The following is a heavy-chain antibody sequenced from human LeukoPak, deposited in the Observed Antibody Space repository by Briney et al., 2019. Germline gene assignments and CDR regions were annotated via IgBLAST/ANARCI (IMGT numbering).Heavy chain of an antibody. CDR3: AKAAVAGQQFDY. V-gene: IGHV3-9*01. D-gene: IGHD6-19*01. J-gene: IGHJ4*02. CDR2: ISWNSGSI. Sequence: GGSLRLSCAASGFTFDDYAMHWVRHAPGKGLERVSGISWNSGSIGYADSVKGRFTISRDNAKNSLYLQMNSLRAEDTALYYCAKAAVAGQQFDYWGQGTLVTVSS. CDR1: GFTFDDYA.